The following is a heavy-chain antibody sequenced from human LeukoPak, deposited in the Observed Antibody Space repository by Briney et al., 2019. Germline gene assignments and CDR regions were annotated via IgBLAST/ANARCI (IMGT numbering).Heavy chain of an antibody. CDR3: ARGPPVWGSGSLLDY. V-gene: IGHV1-69*13. D-gene: IGHD3-10*01. CDR2: TIPIFGTA. CDR1: GGTFSSYA. J-gene: IGHJ4*02. Sequence: ASVKVSCKASGGTFSSYAISWVRQAPGQGLEWMGGTIPIFGTANYAQKFQGRVTITADESTSTAYMELSSLRSEDTAVYYCARGPPVWGSGSLLDYWGQGTLVTVSS.